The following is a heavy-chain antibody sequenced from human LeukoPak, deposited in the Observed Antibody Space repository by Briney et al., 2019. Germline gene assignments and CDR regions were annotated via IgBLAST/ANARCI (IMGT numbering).Heavy chain of an antibody. Sequence: ASVKVSCKASGYSFTGDYTHWVRQAPGQGLEWMGWINPNSGGTNSAQKFQGRVTMTRDTSISTAYMELSRLRSDDTAVYYCAREYGDYEFDYWGQGTLVIVSS. V-gene: IGHV1-2*02. CDR1: GYSFTGDY. J-gene: IGHJ4*02. D-gene: IGHD4-17*01. CDR3: AREYGDYEFDY. CDR2: INPNSGGT.